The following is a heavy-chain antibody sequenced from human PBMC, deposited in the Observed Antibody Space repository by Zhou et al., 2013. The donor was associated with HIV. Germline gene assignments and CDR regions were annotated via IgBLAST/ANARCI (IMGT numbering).Heavy chain of an antibody. CDR3: ARDAIAAAGAPARLTT. CDR1: GGTFSSYA. CDR2: IIPIFGTA. V-gene: IGHV1-69*01. J-gene: IGHJ4*02. Sequence: QVQLVQSGAEVKKPGSSVKVSCKASGGTFSSYAFSWVRQAPGQGLEWMGGIIPIFGTANYAQKFQGRVTITSDQSTRTVYMELSRLRSEDTAVYYCARDAIAAAGAPARLTTWGQGTL. D-gene: IGHD6-25*01.